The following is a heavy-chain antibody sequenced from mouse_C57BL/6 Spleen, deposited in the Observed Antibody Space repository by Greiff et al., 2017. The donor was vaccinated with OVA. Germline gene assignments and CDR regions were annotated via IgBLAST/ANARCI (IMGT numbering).Heavy chain of an antibody. D-gene: IGHD1-1*01. Sequence: VQLQQSGTELVKPGASVKLSCKASGYTFTSYWMHWVKQRPGQGLEWIGNINPSNGGTNYNEKFKSKATLTVDKSSSTAYMQLSSLTSEDSAVYYCARGGDYYGSSSWYFDVWGTGTTVTVSS. J-gene: IGHJ1*03. CDR1: GYTFTSYW. CDR3: ARGGDYYGSSSWYFDV. CDR2: INPSNGGT. V-gene: IGHV1-53*01.